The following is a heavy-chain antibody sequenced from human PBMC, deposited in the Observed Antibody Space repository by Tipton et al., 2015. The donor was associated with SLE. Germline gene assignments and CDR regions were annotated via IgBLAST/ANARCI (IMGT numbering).Heavy chain of an antibody. CDR1: GGSISSYY. V-gene: IGHV4-34*01. Sequence: TLSLTCTVSGGSISSYYWSWIWQPPGKGLEWIGEINHSGSTNYNPSLKSRVTISVDTSKNQFSLKLSSVTAEDTAVYYCARDGYYDSSGRDAFDIWGQGTMVTVSS. CDR2: INHSGST. CDR3: ARDGYYDSSGRDAFDI. J-gene: IGHJ3*02. D-gene: IGHD3-22*01.